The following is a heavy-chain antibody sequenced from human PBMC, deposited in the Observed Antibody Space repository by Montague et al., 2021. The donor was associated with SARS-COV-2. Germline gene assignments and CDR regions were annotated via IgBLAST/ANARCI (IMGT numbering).Heavy chain of an antibody. CDR1: GFTFRSYW. Sequence: SLILSCAASGFTFRSYWMHWVRQVPGRGLVWVSRIRPDGTSTHYXASVQGRFIISRDNAKNTLSLEMANLRVDDTAIYFCVRPLWFGDSDYYFESWGQGTLVSVSA. D-gene: IGHD3-10*01. CDR2: IRPDGTST. CDR3: VRPLWFGDSDYYFES. J-gene: IGHJ4*02. V-gene: IGHV3-74*01.